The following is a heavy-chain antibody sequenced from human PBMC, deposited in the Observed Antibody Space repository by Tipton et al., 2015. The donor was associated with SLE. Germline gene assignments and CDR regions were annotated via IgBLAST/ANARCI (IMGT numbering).Heavy chain of an antibody. J-gene: IGHJ1*01. CDR1: GYSFTMYW. D-gene: IGHD6-13*01. CDR2: IYPGDSDA. V-gene: IGHV5-51*03. CDR3: ARAGSSSLYYFQH. Sequence: QLVQSGVEVKKPGDSLKISCKGSGYSFTMYWIGWVRQMPGKGLEWMGIIYPGDSDARYSPSFQGQVTISADKSISTAYLQWSSLKASDTATYYCARAGSSSLYYFQHWGHGTLVTVSS.